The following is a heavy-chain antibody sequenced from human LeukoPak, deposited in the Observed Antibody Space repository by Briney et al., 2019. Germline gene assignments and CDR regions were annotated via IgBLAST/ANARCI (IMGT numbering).Heavy chain of an antibody. CDR2: ISWNSGSI. J-gene: IGHJ4*02. CDR1: GFTFDDYA. Sequence: PGGSLRLSCAAPGFTFDDYAMHWVRQAPGKGLEWVSGISWNSGSIGYADSAKGRFTISRDNAKNTLYLQMNSLRAEDTAVYYCARVPIVAEDYFDYWGQGTLVTVSS. D-gene: IGHD5-12*01. CDR3: ARVPIVAEDYFDY. V-gene: IGHV3-9*01.